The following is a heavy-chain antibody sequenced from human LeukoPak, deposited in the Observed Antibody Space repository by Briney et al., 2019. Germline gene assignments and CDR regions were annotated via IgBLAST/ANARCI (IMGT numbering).Heavy chain of an antibody. CDR2: INPNSGGT. CDR1: GYTFIAYY. J-gene: IGHJ3*02. CDR3: ARSSSGWSPFAFDI. V-gene: IGHV1-2*02. D-gene: IGHD6-19*01. Sequence: ASVKVSCKASGYTFIAYYMHWVRQAPGQGREWMGWINPNSGGTNYAQKFQGRVTMTRDTSISTAYMELSRLRSDDTAVYYCARSSSGWSPFAFDIWGQGTMVTVSS.